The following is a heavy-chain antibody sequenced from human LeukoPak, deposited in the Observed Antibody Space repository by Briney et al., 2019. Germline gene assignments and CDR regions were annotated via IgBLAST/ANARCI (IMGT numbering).Heavy chain of an antibody. CDR1: GGSFSGYY. D-gene: IGHD5-12*01. Sequence: SETLSLTCAVYGGSFSGYYWSWIRQPPGKGLEWIGEINHSGSTNYNPSLKSRVTISVDTSENQFSLKLSSVTAADTAVYYCARRTQWLRFGGFDYWGQGTLVTVSS. V-gene: IGHV4-34*01. J-gene: IGHJ4*02. CDR3: ARRTQWLRFGGFDY. CDR2: INHSGST.